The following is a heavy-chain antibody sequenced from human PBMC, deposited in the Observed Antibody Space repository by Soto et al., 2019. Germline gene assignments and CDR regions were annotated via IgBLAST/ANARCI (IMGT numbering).Heavy chain of an antibody. Sequence: GGSLRLSCAASGFIFSSYAMHWVRQAPGKGLEWVAVISYDGSNKYYADSVKGRFTISRDNSKNTLYLQMNSLRAEDTAVYYCARDPLYGSGWFIFGIVSRPKYYYYGMDVWGQGTTVTVSS. CDR2: ISYDGSNK. V-gene: IGHV3-30-3*01. D-gene: IGHD6-19*01. CDR1: GFIFSSYA. CDR3: ARDPLYGSGWFIFGIVSRPKYYYYGMDV. J-gene: IGHJ6*02.